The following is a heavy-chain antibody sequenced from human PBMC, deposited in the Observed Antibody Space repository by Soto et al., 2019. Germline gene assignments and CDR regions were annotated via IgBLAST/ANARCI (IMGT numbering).Heavy chain of an antibody. Sequence: QVQLVQSGAEVKKPGASVKVSCKASGYTFTSYAMHWVRQAPGQRREWMGWINAGNGNTKYSQKFQGRVTITRDTSASTAYMELSSLRSEDTAVYYCARARYYYDSSGYSGFDYWGQGTLVTVSS. CDR2: INAGNGNT. D-gene: IGHD3-22*01. CDR3: ARARYYYDSSGYSGFDY. J-gene: IGHJ4*02. CDR1: GYTFTSYA. V-gene: IGHV1-3*01.